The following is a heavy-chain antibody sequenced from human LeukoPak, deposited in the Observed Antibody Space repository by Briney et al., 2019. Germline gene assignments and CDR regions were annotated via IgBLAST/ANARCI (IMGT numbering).Heavy chain of an antibody. CDR2: IKQDGSVR. V-gene: IGHV3-7*01. CDR1: GFTFSSYA. J-gene: IGHJ4*02. CDR3: ARDLYSTGSFDS. Sequence: GGSLRLSCAASGFTFSSYAMSWVRQAPGKGLEWLTNIKQDGSVRHYVDSVKGRFTISRDNAKNSLYLQMNSLRAEDTAVYYCARDLYSTGSFDSWGQGTLVTVSS. D-gene: IGHD6-19*01.